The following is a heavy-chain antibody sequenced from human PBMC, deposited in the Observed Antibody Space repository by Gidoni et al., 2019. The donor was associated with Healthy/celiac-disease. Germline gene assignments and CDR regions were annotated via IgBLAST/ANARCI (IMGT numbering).Heavy chain of an antibody. CDR3: ARGGGNFDY. CDR1: GFTSGSYW. CDR2: IKQDGSDK. V-gene: IGHV3-7*01. Sequence: EVQLVESGGGLVQPGGSLRLSCAASGFTSGSYWRSWVRQAPGKGLEWLANIKQDGSDKNYVDSVKGRFTISRDNAKNSLYLQRNSLRAEDTAVYYCARGGGNFDYWGQGTLVTVSS. D-gene: IGHD3-16*01. J-gene: IGHJ4*02.